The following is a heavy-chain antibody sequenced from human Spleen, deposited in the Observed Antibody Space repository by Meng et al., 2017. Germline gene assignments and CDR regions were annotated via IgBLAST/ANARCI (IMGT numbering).Heavy chain of an antibody. Sequence: QGQLVQSGAEVKKPGALVKVSCDASGYTLSRDGFSWVRQAPGQGLEWLGWINTYTGKTDYAQKFQGRVTLTTDTFTSTAYMELRSLRSDDTAVYYCVTRGNPYLNCWGQGTLVTVSS. CDR1: GYTLSRDG. J-gene: IGHJ4*02. CDR3: VTRGNPYLNC. CDR2: INTYTGKT. V-gene: IGHV1-18*01.